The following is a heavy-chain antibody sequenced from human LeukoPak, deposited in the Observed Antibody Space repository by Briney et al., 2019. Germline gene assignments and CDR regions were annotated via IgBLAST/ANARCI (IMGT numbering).Heavy chain of an antibody. CDR3: AKDSRIAAAGVFDY. V-gene: IGHV3-23*01. D-gene: IGHD6-13*01. Sequence: GGSLRLSCAASGFTFSSYAMSWVRQAPGKGVEWVSSISGSGGRTYSADSVKGRFTISRDNSKNTLYLQMSSLRAEDTAVYYCAKDSRIAAAGVFDYRGQGTLVTVSS. CDR2: ISGSGGRT. CDR1: GFTFSSYA. J-gene: IGHJ4*02.